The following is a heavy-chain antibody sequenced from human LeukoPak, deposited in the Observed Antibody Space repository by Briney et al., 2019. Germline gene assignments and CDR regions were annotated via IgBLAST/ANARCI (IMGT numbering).Heavy chain of an antibody. J-gene: IGHJ4*02. CDR3: ARSISSSSY. CDR2: IRQDASEK. D-gene: IGHD6-6*01. V-gene: IGHV3-7*01. CDR1: GFTFSSYW. Sequence: GGSLRLSCAASGFTFSSYWMNWVRQAPGKGLEWVANIRQDASEKNYVDSVKGRFTISRDNAKNSLYLQMNSLRAEDTAVYYCARSISSSSYWGQGTLVTVSS.